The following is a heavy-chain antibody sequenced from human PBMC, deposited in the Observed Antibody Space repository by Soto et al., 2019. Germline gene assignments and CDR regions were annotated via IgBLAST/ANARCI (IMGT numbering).Heavy chain of an antibody. D-gene: IGHD2-2*01. CDR2: IDYSGNT. V-gene: IGHV4-30-4*01. CDR1: GGSLSSGNYY. J-gene: IGHJ4*02. Sequence: KPSETLSLTCTVSGGSLSSGNYYWSWIRQPPGKGLEWIGYIDYSGNTFYNPSLKSRLTISVDTSKNRFSLKLSSVTAADTAVYYCARYCSSTSCLNFDSWGRGTLVTVSS. CDR3: ARYCSSTSCLNFDS.